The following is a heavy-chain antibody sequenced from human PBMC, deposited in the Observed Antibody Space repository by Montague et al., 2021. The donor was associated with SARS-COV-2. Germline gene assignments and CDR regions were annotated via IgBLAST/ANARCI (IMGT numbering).Heavy chain of an antibody. V-gene: IGHV4-59*02. CDR1: GASVSSSD. D-gene: IGHD1-14*01. CDR3: ARETMTADAFDI. J-gene: IGHJ3*02. CDR2: FYSVGST. Sequence: SETLSLTCTVSGASVSSSDWGWIRQSPGKGLEWLGYFYSVGSTDYNPSLKSRVTISRDTSRNQFSLKVRSVTAADTAIYYCARETMTADAFDIWGQGTMVTVSS.